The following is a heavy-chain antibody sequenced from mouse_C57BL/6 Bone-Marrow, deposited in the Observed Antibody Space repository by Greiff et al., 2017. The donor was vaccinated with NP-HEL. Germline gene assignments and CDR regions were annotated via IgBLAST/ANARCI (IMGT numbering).Heavy chain of an antibody. CDR3: TNYSPAWFAY. J-gene: IGHJ3*01. CDR1: GFNIKDDY. Sequence: VQLKESGAELVRPGASVKLSCTASGFNIKDDYMHWVKQRPEQGLEWIGWIDPENGDTEYASKFQGKATITADTSSNTASLQLSSLTSEDTAVYYCTNYSPAWFAYWGQGTLVTVSA. V-gene: IGHV14-4*01. CDR2: IDPENGDT. D-gene: IGHD2-12*01.